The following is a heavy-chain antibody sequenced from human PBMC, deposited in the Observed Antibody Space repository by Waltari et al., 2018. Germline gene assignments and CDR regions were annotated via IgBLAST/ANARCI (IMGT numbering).Heavy chain of an antibody. J-gene: IGHJ4*02. CDR2: INAGNGNT. Sequence: QVQLVQSGAEVKKPGASVKVSCKASGYTFTSYAMHWVRQAPGQRLEWMGWINAGNGNTKYSQKFQGRDTITRDTSASTAYMELSSLRSEDTAVYYCARVPYCSGGSCYSFGYWGQGTLVTVSS. D-gene: IGHD2-15*01. CDR1: GYTFTSYA. V-gene: IGHV1-3*01. CDR3: ARVPYCSGGSCYSFGY.